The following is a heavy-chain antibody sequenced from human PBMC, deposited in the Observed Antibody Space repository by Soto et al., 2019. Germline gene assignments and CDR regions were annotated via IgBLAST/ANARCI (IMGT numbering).Heavy chain of an antibody. V-gene: IGHV4-59*01. CDR2: INYLGTT. J-gene: IGHJ5*02. Sequence: QEQLQESGPRLVKPSETLSLTCTVSGGSISTTYWSWIRQPPAKGLEWIGYINYLGTTHYNPSLKSRVTMSVDTSKNQFSLKLTSVTAADTAVYFCAKEAAGSCPSGVCYGNNWFDPWGQGTLVTVS. D-gene: IGHD2-8*01. CDR3: AKEAAGSCPSGVCYGNNWFDP. CDR1: GGSISTTY.